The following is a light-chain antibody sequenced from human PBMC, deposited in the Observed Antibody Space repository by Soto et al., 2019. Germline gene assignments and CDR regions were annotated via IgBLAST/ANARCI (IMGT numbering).Light chain of an antibody. V-gene: IGLV2-8*01. CDR1: SSDVGGYNY. CDR2: DVS. J-gene: IGLJ2*01. CDR3: SSYAGSNNWKVV. Sequence: QSVLTQPPSASASPGQSVTISCTGTSSDVGGYNYVSRYQQHPGKAPKLIIYDVSKRPSGVPDRFSGSKSGNTASLTVSGLQAEDEADYYCSSYAGSNNWKVVFGGGTKLTVL.